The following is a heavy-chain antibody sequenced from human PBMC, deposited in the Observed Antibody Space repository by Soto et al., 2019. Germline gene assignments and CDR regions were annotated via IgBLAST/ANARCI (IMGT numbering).Heavy chain of an antibody. Sequence: QVQLQESGPGLVKPSQTLSLTCTVSGGSISSGGYYWTWIRQHPGKGLEWIGYNYYSGITYYNPSLKRRVSIAIDTSQSQFSPKLSSVTAADTAVYYCARGSSIAGLYDGMYVWGQGTTVTVSS. CDR2: NYYSGIT. J-gene: IGHJ6*02. CDR1: GGSISSGGYY. CDR3: ARGSSIAGLYDGMYV. D-gene: IGHD6-6*01. V-gene: IGHV4-31*03.